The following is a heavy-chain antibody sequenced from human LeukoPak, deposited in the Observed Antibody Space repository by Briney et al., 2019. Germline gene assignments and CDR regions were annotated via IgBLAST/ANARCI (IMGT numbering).Heavy chain of an antibody. J-gene: IGHJ4*02. D-gene: IGHD5-18*01. CDR1: GLTFRIYW. Sequence: GRTQRLFCAASGLTFRIYWMSCVPHAPGKGWEGVVNIKEGGSEKYYVDSVKGRFSISRDTDKNSLYLQRSSLRAEDMAVCYCARDGWGYSYGGDWGQGTLVTVSS. CDR2: IKEGGSEK. CDR3: ARDGWGYSYGGD. V-gene: IGHV3-7*01.